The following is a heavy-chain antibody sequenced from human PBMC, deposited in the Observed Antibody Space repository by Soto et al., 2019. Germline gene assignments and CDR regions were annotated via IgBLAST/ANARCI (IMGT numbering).Heavy chain of an antibody. CDR3: AKPSGRAS. CDR2: ISNDGSNE. V-gene: IGHV3-30*18. CDR1: GFTFSSYG. J-gene: IGHJ4*02. Sequence: QVQVVESGGGVVQPGRSLTLSCTGSGFTFSSYGMYWVRQAPGKGLEWLAAISNDGSNEQYADSVKGRFTISRDNLKNTLYLQLNSLRREDTALYYCAKPSGRASWGQRTLVTVSS.